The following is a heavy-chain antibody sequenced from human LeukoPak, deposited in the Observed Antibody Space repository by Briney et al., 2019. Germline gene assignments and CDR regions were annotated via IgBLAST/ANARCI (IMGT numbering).Heavy chain of an antibody. J-gene: IGHJ4*02. D-gene: IGHD6-6*01. Sequence: PSETLSLTCTVSGGSISSSSYYWGWVRQPPGKGLEWIGCIYYSGSTYYNPSLKSRVTISVDTSKNQFSLKLSSVTAADTAVYYCARQEDSSSSLTLTSYYFDYWGQGTLVTVSS. CDR3: ARQEDSSSSLTLTSYYFDY. V-gene: IGHV4-39*01. CDR1: GGSISSSSYY. CDR2: IYYSGST.